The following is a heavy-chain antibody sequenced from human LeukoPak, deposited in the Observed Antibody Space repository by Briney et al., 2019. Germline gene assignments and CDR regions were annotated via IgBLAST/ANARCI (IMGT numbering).Heavy chain of an antibody. V-gene: IGHV3-23*01. D-gene: IGHD1-26*01. Sequence: GGSLRLSCAASGFTFSSYAMSWVRQAPGKGPEWVSAISGSGGSTYYADSVKGRFTISRDNSKNTLYLQMNSLRAEDTAVYYCAKPPGGSYAPFDYWGQGTLVTVSS. J-gene: IGHJ4*02. CDR1: GFTFSSYA. CDR3: AKPPGGSYAPFDY. CDR2: ISGSGGST.